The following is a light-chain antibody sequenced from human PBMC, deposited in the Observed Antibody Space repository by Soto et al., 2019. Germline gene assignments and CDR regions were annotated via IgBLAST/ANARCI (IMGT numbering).Light chain of an antibody. V-gene: IGKV3-20*01. CDR2: GAS. J-gene: IGKJ1*01. CDR1: QSVSTNF. CDR3: QQYGRTSWT. Sequence: EIVLTQSPGTLSLSPGEGATLSCRASQSVSTNFFAWYQQKPGQAPRLLIYGASTRATGIPDRFSGSGSGTDFTLTISRLEPEDFAVYYWQQYGRTSWTFGQGTKVDNK.